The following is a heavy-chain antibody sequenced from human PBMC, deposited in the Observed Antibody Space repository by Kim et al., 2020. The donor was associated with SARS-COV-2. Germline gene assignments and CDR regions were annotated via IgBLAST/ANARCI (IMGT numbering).Heavy chain of an antibody. Sequence: QKFQGRVTMTRDTSISTAYMELSRLRSDDTAVYYCARAWEQQLVLPWFDPWGQGTLVTVSS. J-gene: IGHJ5*02. D-gene: IGHD6-13*01. V-gene: IGHV1-2*02. CDR3: ARAWEQQLVLPWFDP.